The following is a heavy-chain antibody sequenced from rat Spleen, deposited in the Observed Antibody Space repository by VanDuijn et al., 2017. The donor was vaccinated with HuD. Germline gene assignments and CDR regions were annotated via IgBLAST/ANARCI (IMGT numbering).Heavy chain of an antibody. V-gene: IGHV5S14*01. J-gene: IGHJ2*01. CDR2: ISNGGGNT. D-gene: IGHD2-1*01. Sequence: EVHLVESGGGLVQPGRSMKLSCAASGFTFSDYAMAWVRQSPKKGLEWVASISNGGGNTYYRDSVKGRFTISRDNAKDTQSLQMDSLRPEDTATYYCTRCDPYHLDYWGQGVMVTVSS. CDR1: GFTFSDYA. CDR3: TRCDPYHLDY.